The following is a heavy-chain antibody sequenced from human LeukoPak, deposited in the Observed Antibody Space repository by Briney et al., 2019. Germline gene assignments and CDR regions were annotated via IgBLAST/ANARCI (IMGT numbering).Heavy chain of an antibody. V-gene: IGHV3-9*01. CDR3: ARASYYYDTTGLGAVDL. J-gene: IGHJ3*01. D-gene: IGHD3-22*01. Sequence: GGSLRLSCAASGFTFNDHAMYWVRQAPGKGLEWVSGMNWSGDNIGYADSVKGRFTISRDDAKNSLFLQMNSLRAEDTALYYCARASYYYDTTGLGAVDLWGQGTMVTVSS. CDR1: GFTFNDHA. CDR2: MNWSGDNI.